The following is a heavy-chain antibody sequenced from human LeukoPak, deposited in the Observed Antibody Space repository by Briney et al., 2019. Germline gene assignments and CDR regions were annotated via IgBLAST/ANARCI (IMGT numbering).Heavy chain of an antibody. CDR2: INSDGSST. J-gene: IGHJ5*02. D-gene: IGHD1-26*01. V-gene: IGHV3-74*01. Sequence: PGGSLRLSCAASGFTFSSYWMHWVRQAPGKGLVWVSRINSDGSSTYYADSVKGRFTISRDNSKNTLYLQMNTLRAEDTAVYYCAKGLSGSYYVHWFDPWGQGTLVTVSS. CDR3: AKGLSGSYYVHWFDP. CDR1: GFTFSSYW.